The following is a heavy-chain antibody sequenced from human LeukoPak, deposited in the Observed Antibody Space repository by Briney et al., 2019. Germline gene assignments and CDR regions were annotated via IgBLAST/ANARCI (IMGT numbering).Heavy chain of an antibody. V-gene: IGHV4-34*01. Sequence: SETLSLTCAVYGGSFSGYYWSWIRQPPGKGLEWIGETNHSGSTNYNPSLKSRVTISVDTSKNQFSLKLSSVTAADTAVYYCARATMVRGVIITVYYFDYWGQGTLVTVSS. J-gene: IGHJ4*02. CDR1: GGSFSGYY. CDR2: TNHSGST. CDR3: ARATMVRGVIITVYYFDY. D-gene: IGHD3-10*01.